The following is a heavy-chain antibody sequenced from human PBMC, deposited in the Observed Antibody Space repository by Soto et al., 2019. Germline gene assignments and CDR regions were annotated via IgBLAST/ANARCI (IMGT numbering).Heavy chain of an antibody. D-gene: IGHD1-7*01. Sequence: PSETLSLTCGVSGGSLSGATYSWNWIRQPPGKGLEWIGYIFPSGTTYYNPSLKSRVTISIDVSKNQFSLSLRSLTAADTAVYYCAGIGVFARELVAWGQGTLVTVSS. CDR3: AGIGVFARELVA. V-gene: IGHV4-30-2*01. J-gene: IGHJ5*02. CDR1: GGSLSGATYS. CDR2: IFPSGTT.